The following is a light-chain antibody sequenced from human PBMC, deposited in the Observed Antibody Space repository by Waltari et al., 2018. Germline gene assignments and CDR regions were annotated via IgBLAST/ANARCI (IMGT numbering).Light chain of an antibody. CDR3: AAWDDSLSGRV. V-gene: IGLV1-47*01. J-gene: IGLJ3*02. Sequence: QSVLTQPPSASGTPGQRVTISCSGSRSNIGSNYVYWYQQLPGTAPKLLIYRNNQRPSGCPDRCFGSKPGTSASLAISGLRSEDEADYYCAAWDDSLSGRVFGGGTKVTVL. CDR2: RNN. CDR1: RSNIGSNY.